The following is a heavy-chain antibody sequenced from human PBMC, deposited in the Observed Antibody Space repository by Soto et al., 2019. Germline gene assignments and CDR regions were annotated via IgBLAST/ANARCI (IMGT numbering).Heavy chain of an antibody. J-gene: IGHJ4*02. V-gene: IGHV3-53*01. CDR2: IYSGGST. D-gene: IGHD3-10*01. CDR3: ASPYYGSGSYYGGFDY. CDR1: GFTVSSNY. Sequence: EVQLVESGGGLIQPGGSLRLSCAASGFTVSSNYMSWVRQAPGKGLEWVSVIYSGGSTYYADSVKGRFTISRDNSKNTLYLQMNSLRAEYTAVYYCASPYYGSGSYYGGFDYWGQGTLVTVSS.